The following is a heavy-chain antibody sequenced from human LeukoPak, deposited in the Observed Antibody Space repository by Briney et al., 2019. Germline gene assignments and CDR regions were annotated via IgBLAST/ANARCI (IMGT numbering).Heavy chain of an antibody. CDR1: GGSISSYY. CDR2: VYYSGST. D-gene: IGHD6-13*01. CDR3: ARGVYIAAAQYGY. J-gene: IGHJ4*02. V-gene: IGHV4-59*01. Sequence: SETLSLTCTVSGGSISSYYWSWIRQPPGKGLEWIGYVYYSGSTNYNPSFKSRPTISGDTSKNQFSLKLSTVTAADTAVYYCARGVYIAAAQYGYWGQGTLVTVSS.